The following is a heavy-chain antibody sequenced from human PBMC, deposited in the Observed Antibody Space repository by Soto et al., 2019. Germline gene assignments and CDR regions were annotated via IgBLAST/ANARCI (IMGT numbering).Heavy chain of an antibody. J-gene: IGHJ4*02. Sequence: GGSLRLSCVASGLTFSNYAMSWVRQAPGKGLEWVSGISGNGAITYYADSVKGRFTIFRDNAKNSLFLHMSDLRTADTAVYYCARVSATGWHVNGRDYFDHWGLGTLVTVSS. V-gene: IGHV3-23*01. D-gene: IGHD6-19*01. CDR1: GLTFSNYA. CDR2: ISGNGAIT. CDR3: ARVSATGWHVNGRDYFDH.